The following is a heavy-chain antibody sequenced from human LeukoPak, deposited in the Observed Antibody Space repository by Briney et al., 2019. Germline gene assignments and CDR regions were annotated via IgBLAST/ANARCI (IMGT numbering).Heavy chain of an antibody. D-gene: IGHD6-25*01. V-gene: IGHV4-39*01. CDR3: AKSGGSGLIDY. CDR1: GGSISSSSYY. Sequence: SETLSLTCTVSGGSISSSSYYWGWIRQPPGKGLEWIGSIYYSGYTYYNPSLESRVTISVDTSKNQFSLRLNSVTAADTAMYYCAKSGGSGLIDYWGQGTLVTVSS. CDR2: IYYSGYT. J-gene: IGHJ4*02.